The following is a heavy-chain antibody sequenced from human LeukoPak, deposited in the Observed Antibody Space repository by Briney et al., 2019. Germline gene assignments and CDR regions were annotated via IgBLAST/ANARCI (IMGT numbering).Heavy chain of an antibody. CDR1: GYSIGSGSH. J-gene: IGHJ4*02. CDR3: ARVNWVVDY. D-gene: IGHD7-27*01. CDR2: IYRSGST. Sequence: SETLSLTCAVSGYSIGSGSHWGWIRQAPGRGLEWIGIIYRSGSTYYNPSLKSGVTMSVDTSKNPLSLKLSSVTAADTAVYYCARVNWVVDYWGQGTLVTVSS. V-gene: IGHV4-38-2*01.